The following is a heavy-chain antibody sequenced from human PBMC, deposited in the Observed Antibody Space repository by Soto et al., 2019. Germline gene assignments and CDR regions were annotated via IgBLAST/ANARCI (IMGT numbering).Heavy chain of an antibody. Sequence: GGSLRLSCAASGFTFSSYAMSWVRQAPGKGLEWVSAISGSGGSTYYADSVKGRFTISRDNSKNTLYLQMNSLRAEDTAVYYCAKDHYYDSSGYYYYGMDVWGQGTTVTVS. V-gene: IGHV3-23*01. CDR3: AKDHYYDSSGYYYYGMDV. CDR1: GFTFSSYA. J-gene: IGHJ6*02. CDR2: ISGSGGST. D-gene: IGHD3-22*01.